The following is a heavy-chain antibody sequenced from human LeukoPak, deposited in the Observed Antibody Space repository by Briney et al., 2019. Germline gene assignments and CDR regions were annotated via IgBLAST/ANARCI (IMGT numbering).Heavy chain of an antibody. CDR2: IYYSGST. J-gene: IGHJ4*02. Sequence: SQTLSLTCTVSGGSISSGDYYRSWIRQPPGKGLEWIGYIYYSGSTYYNPSLKSRVTISVDTSKNQFSLRLSSVTAADTAVYYCAQGGDYSSSSVFDYWGQGTLVTVSS. CDR3: AQGGDYSSSSVFDY. V-gene: IGHV4-30-4*08. CDR1: GGSISSGDYY. D-gene: IGHD6-6*01.